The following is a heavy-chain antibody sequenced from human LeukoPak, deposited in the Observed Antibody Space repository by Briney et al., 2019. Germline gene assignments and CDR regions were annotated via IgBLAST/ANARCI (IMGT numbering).Heavy chain of an antibody. V-gene: IGHV4-39*07. CDR2: IYYSGST. Sequence: SETLSLTCTVSGGSISSSSYYWGWIRQPPGKGLEWIGSIYYSGSTYYNPSLKSRVTISVDTSKNQFSLKLSSVTAADTAVYYCARDVGGSYSDAFDIWGQGTMVTVSS. D-gene: IGHD1-26*01. CDR3: ARDVGGSYSDAFDI. J-gene: IGHJ3*02. CDR1: GGSISSSSYY.